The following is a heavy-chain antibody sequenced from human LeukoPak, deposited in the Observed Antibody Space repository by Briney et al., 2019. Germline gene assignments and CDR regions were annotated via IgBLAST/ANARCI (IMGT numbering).Heavy chain of an antibody. CDR1: GYSFTSYW. CDR2: IYPGDSDT. CDR3: ARRMDFWSGYSYYFDY. J-gene: IGHJ4*02. V-gene: IGHV5-51*01. Sequence: GESLKISCKGSGYSFTSYWIGWVRQMPGKGLEWMGIIYPGDSDTRYSPSFQGQVTISADKSISTAYLQWSSLKASDTAMYYCARRMDFWSGYSYYFDYWGQGTLVTVSS. D-gene: IGHD3-3*01.